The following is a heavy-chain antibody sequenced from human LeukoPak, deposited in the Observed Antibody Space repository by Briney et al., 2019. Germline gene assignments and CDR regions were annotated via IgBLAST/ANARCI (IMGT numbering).Heavy chain of an antibody. J-gene: IGHJ4*02. CDR3: ARGVWALRYLDY. Sequence: GGSLRLSCAASGFTFSSYAMHWVRQAPGKGLEYVSAISSNGGSTYYANSVKGRFTISRDNSKNTLYLQMGSLRAEDMAVYYCARGVWALRYLDYWGQGTLATVSS. CDR2: ISSNGGST. CDR1: GFTFSSYA. D-gene: IGHD3-9*01. V-gene: IGHV3-64*01.